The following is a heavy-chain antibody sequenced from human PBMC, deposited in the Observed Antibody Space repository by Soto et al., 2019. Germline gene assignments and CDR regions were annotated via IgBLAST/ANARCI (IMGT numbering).Heavy chain of an antibody. V-gene: IGHV3-74*01. CDR3: ARDLTHVYYSDSSVAFGI. J-gene: IGHJ3*02. Sequence: PGGSLRLSCAASGFTFSSYWMHWVRQAPGKGLVWVSRINSDGSSTSYADSVKGRFTISRDNAKNTLYLQMNSLRAEDTAVYYCARDLTHVYYSDSSVAFGIWGQGTMVTVSS. CDR1: GFTFSSYW. D-gene: IGHD3-22*01. CDR2: INSDGSST.